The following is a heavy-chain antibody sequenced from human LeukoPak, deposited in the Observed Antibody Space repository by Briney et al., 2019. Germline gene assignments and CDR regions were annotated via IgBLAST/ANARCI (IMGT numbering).Heavy chain of an antibody. CDR3: ARGIYGSGNNDMVDAFNV. Sequence: GGSLRPSRAAAGFTVSSNYMNWVRQAAGEGLEWVLAIHRGGSTYYAASVSGRFTISGDNSRSTVSLQMISLTAADTAMYYCARGIYGSGNNDMVDAFNVCGQ. CDR1: GFTVSSNY. V-gene: IGHV3-53*01. D-gene: IGHD3-10*01. J-gene: IGHJ3*01. CDR2: IHRGGST.